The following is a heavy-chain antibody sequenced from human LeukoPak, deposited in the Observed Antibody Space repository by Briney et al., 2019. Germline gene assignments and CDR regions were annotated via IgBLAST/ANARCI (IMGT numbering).Heavy chain of an antibody. CDR1: GFTFSNYG. CDR3: AKGVDYCSGGSCPADY. D-gene: IGHD2-15*01. CDR2: ISYDGNNK. J-gene: IGHJ4*02. V-gene: IGHV3-30*18. Sequence: PGGSLRLSCAASGFTFSNYGIHWVRQAPGKGLEWVAVISYDGNNKHYADSVKGRFTISRDNSKNTLFLQMDSLRAEDTAVYYCAKGVDYCSGGSCPADYWGPGTLVTVSS.